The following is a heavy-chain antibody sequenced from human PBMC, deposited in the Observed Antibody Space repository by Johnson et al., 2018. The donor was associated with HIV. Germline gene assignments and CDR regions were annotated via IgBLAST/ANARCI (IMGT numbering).Heavy chain of an antibody. J-gene: IGHJ3*02. CDR3: AKDLPRSSDAFDI. V-gene: IGHV3-9*01. Sequence: VQLVESGGGLVQPGRSLRLSCAASGFTFDDYAMHWVRQAPGKGLEWVSGISWTSGSIGYADSVKGRFTISRDNAKNSLYLQMNSLTAEDTALYYCAKDLPRSSDAFDIWGQGTMVTVSS. CDR1: GFTFDDYA. CDR2: ISWTSGSI.